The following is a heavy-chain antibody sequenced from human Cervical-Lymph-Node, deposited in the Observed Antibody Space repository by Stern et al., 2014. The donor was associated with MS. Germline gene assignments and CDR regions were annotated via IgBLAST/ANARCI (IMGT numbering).Heavy chain of an antibody. D-gene: IGHD3-10*01. CDR2: ISNDGSSI. Sequence: VQSGRSQRLSCAASGFTFSNYGMHWVRQAPGKGLEWVAVISNDGSSIYYADSVKGRFTISRDNSKNTLYLQMKSLRAEDTAVYYCARESYYGSGSPIIWGQGTLVTVSS. CDR1: GFTFSNYG. J-gene: IGHJ4*02. CDR3: ARESYYGSGSPII. V-gene: IGHV3-30*03.